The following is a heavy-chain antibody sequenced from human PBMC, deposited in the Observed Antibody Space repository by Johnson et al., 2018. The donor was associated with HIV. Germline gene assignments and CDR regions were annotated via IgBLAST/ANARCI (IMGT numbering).Heavy chain of an antibody. J-gene: IGHJ3*02. CDR3: AREVDGFDI. CDR1: GFTVRSNY. Sequence: QVRLVESGGGVVQPGRSLRLSCAASGFTVRSNYMSWVRQAPGKGLEWVAVIWYDGSNKYYADSVKGRFTISRDNSKNTLYLQMNSLRPEGTAVYYCAREVDGFDIWGQGTMVTVSS. V-gene: IGHV3-33*08. CDR2: IWYDGSNK.